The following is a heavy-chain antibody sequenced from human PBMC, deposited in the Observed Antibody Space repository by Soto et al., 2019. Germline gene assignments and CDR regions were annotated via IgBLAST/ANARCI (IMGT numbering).Heavy chain of an antibody. CDR1: GFTFSSYS. V-gene: IGHV3-48*01. J-gene: IGHJ4*02. CDR2: ISSSSSTI. D-gene: IGHD6-13*01. CDR3: ARDSIAAAGTSLPGY. Sequence: GGSLRLSCAASGFTFSSYSMNWVRQAPGKGLEWVSYISSSSSTIYYADSVKGRFTISRDNAKNSLYLQMNSLRAEDTAVYYCARDSIAAAGTSLPGYWGQGTLVTVS.